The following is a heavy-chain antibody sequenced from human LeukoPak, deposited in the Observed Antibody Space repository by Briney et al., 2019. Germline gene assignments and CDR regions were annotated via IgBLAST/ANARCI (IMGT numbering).Heavy chain of an antibody. J-gene: IGHJ5*02. V-gene: IGHV4-38-2*02. Sequence: PSETLSLTCTVSGYSISSGYYWGWIRQPPGKGLEWIGSIYHSGSTYYNPSLKSRVTISVDTSKNQFSLKLSSVTAADTAVYYCARDSASMVRGASYNWFDPWGQGTLVTVSS. CDR2: IYHSGST. D-gene: IGHD3-10*01. CDR1: GYSISSGYY. CDR3: ARDSASMVRGASYNWFDP.